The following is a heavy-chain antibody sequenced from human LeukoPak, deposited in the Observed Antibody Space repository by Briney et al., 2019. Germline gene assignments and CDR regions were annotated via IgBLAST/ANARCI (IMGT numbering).Heavy chain of an antibody. CDR3: ARDLAVPAAMGRAWFDT. J-gene: IGHJ5*02. Sequence: ASVKVSCKASGYTFTSYGISWVRQAPGQGLEWMGWISAYNGNTNYAQKLQGRVTMTTESSTRTAYMELRSLRSGDTAVYYCARDLAVPAAMGRAWFDTWGQGTLVTVSS. CDR2: ISAYNGNT. D-gene: IGHD2-2*01. CDR1: GYTFTSYG. V-gene: IGHV1-18*04.